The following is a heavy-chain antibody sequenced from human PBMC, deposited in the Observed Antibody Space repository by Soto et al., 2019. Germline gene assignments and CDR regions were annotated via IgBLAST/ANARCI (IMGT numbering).Heavy chain of an antibody. CDR3: ARAPREWGFDY. CDR1: GYTFTSYD. V-gene: IGHV1-8*01. D-gene: IGHD3-3*01. CDR2: MNPDSGNT. Sequence: QVQLVQSGAELKKPGASVKVSCKSSGYTFTSYDFNWVRQATGQEPEWMGWMNPDSGNTGYALTFQGRVTMTRDTSISTAYMELSSLRSDDTAVYYCARAPREWGFDYWGPGTLVTVSS. J-gene: IGHJ4*02.